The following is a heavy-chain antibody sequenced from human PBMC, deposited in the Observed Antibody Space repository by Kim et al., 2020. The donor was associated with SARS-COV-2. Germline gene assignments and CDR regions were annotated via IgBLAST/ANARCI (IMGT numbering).Heavy chain of an antibody. Sequence: GGSLRLSCAASGFTFNDYAMHWVRQAPGKGLEWVSGITWSSSNVDYADSVKGRFTISRDNAMNSLFLQMNSLRPEDTALYYCAKDSYSSSWYSFDHWGQGSLVTVSS. J-gene: IGHJ4*02. V-gene: IGHV3-9*01. CDR1: GFTFNDYA. CDR3: AKDSYSSSWYSFDH. D-gene: IGHD6-13*01. CDR2: ITWSSSNV.